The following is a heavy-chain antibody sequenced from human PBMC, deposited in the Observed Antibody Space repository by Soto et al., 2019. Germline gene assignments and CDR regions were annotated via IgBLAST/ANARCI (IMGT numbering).Heavy chain of an antibody. Sequence: GGSLRLSCAASGFTFSNYWFHWVRQAPGKGLVWVSCINKDGSKTDYADSVKGRFTIFRDNDRNTLYLQINSLRAEDTAVYYCGRDLGGVGSYWGQGTLVTVSS. V-gene: IGHV3-74*01. CDR1: GFTFSNYW. CDR3: GRDLGGVGSY. J-gene: IGHJ4*02. D-gene: IGHD3-16*01. CDR2: INKDGSKT.